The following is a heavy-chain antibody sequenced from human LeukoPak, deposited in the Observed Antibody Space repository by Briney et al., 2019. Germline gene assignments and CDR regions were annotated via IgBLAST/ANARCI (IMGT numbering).Heavy chain of an antibody. D-gene: IGHD2-21*02. CDR3: ARHLSGECTTDCYSPDAYDL. V-gene: IGHV3-53*01. CDR1: GYSVSKTY. J-gene: IGHJ3*01. Sequence: GGSLRLSCAASGYSVSKTYMTWVRQAPGKGLEWVSTIYIDARTYYADSVKGRFTLSRDYSKNTLFLQMNSLRAEDTALYYCARHLSGECTTDCYSPDAYDLWGQGTMVTVSS. CDR2: IYIDART.